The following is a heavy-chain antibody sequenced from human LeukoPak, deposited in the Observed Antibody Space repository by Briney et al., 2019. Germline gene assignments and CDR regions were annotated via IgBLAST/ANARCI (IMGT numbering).Heavy chain of an antibody. CDR3: ARASYSSSRPANDY. D-gene: IGHD6-13*01. J-gene: IGHJ4*02. CDR2: INPSGGST. CDR1: GGTFSSYA. Sequence: ASVKVSCKASGGTFSSYAISRVRQAPGQGLEWMGIINPSGGSTSYAQKFQGRVTMTRYTSTSTVYMELSSLRSEDTAVYYCARASYSSSRPANDYWGQGTLVTVSS. V-gene: IGHV1-46*01.